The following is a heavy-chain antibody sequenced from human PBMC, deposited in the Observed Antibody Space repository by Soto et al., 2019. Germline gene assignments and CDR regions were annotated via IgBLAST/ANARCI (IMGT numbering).Heavy chain of an antibody. D-gene: IGHD2-2*01. CDR1: GFTFSSYG. J-gene: IGHJ6*03. CDR3: AKTALDIVVVPAATDRGYYYYMDV. V-gene: IGHV3-33*06. Sequence: GGSLRLSCAASGFTFSSYGMHWVRQAPGKGLEWVAVIWYDGSNKYYADSVKGRFTISRDNSKNTLYLQMNSLRAEDTAVYYCAKTALDIVVVPAATDRGYYYYMDVWGKGTTVTVSS. CDR2: IWYDGSNK.